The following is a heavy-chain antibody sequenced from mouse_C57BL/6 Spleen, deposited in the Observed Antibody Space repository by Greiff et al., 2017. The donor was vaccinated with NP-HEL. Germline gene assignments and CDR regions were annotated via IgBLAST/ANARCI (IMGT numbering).Heavy chain of an antibody. CDR3: ARSKLRSIYWYFDV. CDR1: GYTFTSYW. D-gene: IGHD1-1*01. CDR2: IDPSDSYT. J-gene: IGHJ1*03. Sequence: QVQLQQPGAELVRPGTSVKLSCKASGYTFTSYWMHWVKQRPGQGLEWIGVIDPSDSYTNYNQKFKGKATLTVDTSSSTAYMQLSSLTPEDSAVYYCARSKLRSIYWYFDVWGTGTTVTVSS. V-gene: IGHV1-59*01.